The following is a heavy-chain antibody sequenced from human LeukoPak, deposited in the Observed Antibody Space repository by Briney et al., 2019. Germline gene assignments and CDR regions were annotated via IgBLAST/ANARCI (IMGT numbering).Heavy chain of an antibody. Sequence: SETLSFTCAVYGGSLCGYYSSCIRPPPWKGLEWIGEINRSGSTNYNPYLKSRVTISVDTSKNQFSLKLSSVTAADTAVYYCASRPGGVIKFDYWGQGTLVTVSS. CDR3: ASRPGGVIKFDY. CDR2: INRSGST. CDR1: GGSLCGYY. J-gene: IGHJ4*02. V-gene: IGHV4-34*01. D-gene: IGHD3-10*01.